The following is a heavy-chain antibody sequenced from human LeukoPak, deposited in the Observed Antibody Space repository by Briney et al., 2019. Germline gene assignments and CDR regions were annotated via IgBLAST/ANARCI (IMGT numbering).Heavy chain of an antibody. D-gene: IGHD5-24*01. V-gene: IGHV1-69*04. CDR2: IIPILGIA. CDR1: GYTFASYG. Sequence: ASVKVSCKAYGYTFASYGISWVRQAPGQGLEWMGRIIPILGIANYAQKFQGRVTITADKSTSTAYMELSSLRSEDTAVYYCARNSGMATAPDYWGQGTLVTVSS. J-gene: IGHJ4*02. CDR3: ARNSGMATAPDY.